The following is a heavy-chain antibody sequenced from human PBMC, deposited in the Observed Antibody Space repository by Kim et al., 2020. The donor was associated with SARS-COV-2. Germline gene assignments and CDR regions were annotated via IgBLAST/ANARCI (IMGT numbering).Heavy chain of an antibody. D-gene: IGHD3-16*01. CDR1: GGSISSSSYY. CDR3: AREVGGARRGNWFDP. V-gene: IGHV4-39*07. Sequence: SETLSLTCTVSGGSISSSSYYWGWIRQPPGKGLEWIGSIYYSGSTYYNPSLKSRVTISVDTSKNQFSLKLSSVTAADTAVYYCAREVGGARRGNWFDPWVQGTRVTVSS. CDR2: IYYSGST. J-gene: IGHJ5*02.